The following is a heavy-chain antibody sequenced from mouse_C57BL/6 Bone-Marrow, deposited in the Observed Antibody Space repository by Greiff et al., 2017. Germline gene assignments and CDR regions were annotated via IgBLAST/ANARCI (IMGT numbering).Heavy chain of an antibody. CDR1: GFSFNTYA. J-gene: IGHJ2*01. CDR2: IRSKSNNYAT. D-gene: IGHD1-1*01. V-gene: IGHV10-1*01. CDR3: VSTNYGNYFDY. Sequence: DVHLVESGGGLVQPKGSLKLSCAASGFSFNTYAMNWVRQAPGKGLEWVARIRSKSNNYATYYADSVKDRFTISRDDSESMLYLQMNNLKTEDTAMYYCVSTNYGNYFDYWGQGTTLTVSS.